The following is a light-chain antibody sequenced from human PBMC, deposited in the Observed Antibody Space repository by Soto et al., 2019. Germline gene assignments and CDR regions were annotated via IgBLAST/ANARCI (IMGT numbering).Light chain of an antibody. V-gene: IGLV2-8*01. CDR3: SSYAGTKTLI. CDR2: EVS. CDR1: ISDIGTYYY. Sequence: QSVLTQPPSASGSPGQSVTISCTGTISDIGTYYYVSWYQKHPGKAPKLIIYEVSERPSGVPDRFSGSKSGNTASLTVSGRQAGDEADYYCSSYAGTKTLIFGGGTKVTVL. J-gene: IGLJ2*01.